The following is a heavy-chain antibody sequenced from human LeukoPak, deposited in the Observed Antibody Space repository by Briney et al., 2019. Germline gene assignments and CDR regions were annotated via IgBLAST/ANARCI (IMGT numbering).Heavy chain of an antibody. Sequence: GSSVKVSCKASGGTFSSYAISWLRQAPGQGLEWMGGIIPIFGTANYAQKFQGRVTMTRDTSTSTVYMELSSLRSEDTAVYYCARDDTIFGVGEKPSYYFDYWGQGTLVTVSS. CDR3: ARDDTIFGVGEKPSYYFDY. V-gene: IGHV1-69*05. J-gene: IGHJ4*02. CDR1: GGTFSSYA. D-gene: IGHD3-3*01. CDR2: IIPIFGTA.